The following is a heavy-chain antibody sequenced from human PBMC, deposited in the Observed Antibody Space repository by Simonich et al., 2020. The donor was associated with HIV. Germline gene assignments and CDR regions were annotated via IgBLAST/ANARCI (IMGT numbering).Heavy chain of an antibody. V-gene: IGHV1-69-2*01. D-gene: IGHD6-19*01. Sequence: VQLVQSGAEVKRPGASVKVSCKVAGCTLSDQYMGWVQQAPGKGLEWMGLVDPEDGETIYAEKFQGRVNITADTSTDTAYMELSSLRSEDTAVYYCATSIAVTGTGGFDYWGQGTLVTVSS. J-gene: IGHJ4*02. CDR2: VDPEDGET. CDR3: ATSIAVTGTGGFDY. CDR1: GCTLSDQY.